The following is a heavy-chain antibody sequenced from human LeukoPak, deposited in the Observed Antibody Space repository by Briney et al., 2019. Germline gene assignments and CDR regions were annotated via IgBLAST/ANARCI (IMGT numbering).Heavy chain of an antibody. CDR1: GFTFSSFW. CDR2: IKQDGSEK. CDR3: ARDSSGPDF. Sequence: GGSLRLSCAASGFTFSSFWMGWVRQAPGKGLEWVANIKQDGSEKNYVDSVKGRFTISRDNAKNSLFLQMNSPTAEDTAVYFCARDSSGPDFWGQGTLVTVSS. J-gene: IGHJ4*02. V-gene: IGHV3-7*01. D-gene: IGHD6-19*01.